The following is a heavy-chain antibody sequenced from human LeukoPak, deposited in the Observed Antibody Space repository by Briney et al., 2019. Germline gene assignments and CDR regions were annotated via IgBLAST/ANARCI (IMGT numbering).Heavy chain of an antibody. D-gene: IGHD3-10*01. CDR2: ISSGGSYI. CDR3: ARGARFGDTYYFDY. V-gene: IGHV3-21*01. J-gene: IGHJ4*02. CDR1: AFTFSSYS. Sequence: PGGSLRLSCAASAFTFSSYSMHWVRQAPGKGLDWVPSISSGGSYIYYPDSLKGRFTISRDNAKNSLYLQMNSLRAEDTAVYYCARGARFGDTYYFDYWGQGTLVTVSS.